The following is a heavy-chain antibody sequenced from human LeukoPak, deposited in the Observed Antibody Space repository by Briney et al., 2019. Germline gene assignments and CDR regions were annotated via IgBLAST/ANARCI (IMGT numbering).Heavy chain of an antibody. D-gene: IGHD6-19*01. J-gene: IGHJ4*02. CDR1: GYTFTSYD. CDR2: MNPNSGNT. V-gene: IGHV1-8*01. Sequence: GASVKVSCKASGYTFTSYDINWVRRATGQGLEWMGWMNPNSGNTGYAQKFQGRVTMTRNTSISTAYMELSSLRSEDTAVYYCARSAVAARGLFDYWGQGTLVTVSS. CDR3: ARSAVAARGLFDY.